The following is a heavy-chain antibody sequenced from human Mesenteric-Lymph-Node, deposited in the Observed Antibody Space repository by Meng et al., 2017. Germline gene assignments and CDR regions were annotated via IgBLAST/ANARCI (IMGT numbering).Heavy chain of an antibody. V-gene: IGHV4-30-4*01. J-gene: IGHJ4*02. CDR1: GCSISSRYYY. CDR2: IYNSGST. Sequence: QVQVQELGSGLLKPSQTLSLTCTVSGCSISSRYYYWSVIRQPPGKGLEWIGYIYNSGSTYYNPSLKSRVTISVDTSKNQFSLKLSSVTAADTAVYFCARGELLWDYWGQGTLVTVSS. D-gene: IGHD2-2*01. CDR3: ARGELLWDY.